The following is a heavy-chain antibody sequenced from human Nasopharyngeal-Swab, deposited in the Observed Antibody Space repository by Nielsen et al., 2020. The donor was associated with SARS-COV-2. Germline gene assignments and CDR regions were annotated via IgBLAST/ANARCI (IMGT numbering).Heavy chain of an antibody. D-gene: IGHD3-3*01. J-gene: IGHJ4*02. V-gene: IGHV3-11*04. Sequence: GESLKISCAASGFTFSDYYMSWIRQAPGKGLEWVSYISSSGSTIYYADSVKGRFTISRDNAKNSLYLRMNSLRAEDTAVYYCAREIGSLYDFWSGYYPGFDYWGQGTLVTVSS. CDR3: AREIGSLYDFWSGYYPGFDY. CDR2: ISSSGSTI. CDR1: GFTFSDYY.